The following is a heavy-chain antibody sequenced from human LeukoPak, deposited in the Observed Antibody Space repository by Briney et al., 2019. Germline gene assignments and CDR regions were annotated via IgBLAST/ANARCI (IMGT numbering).Heavy chain of an antibody. CDR2: ISSSSSYI. CDR3: ARDPSVYGSGFFDY. V-gene: IGHV3-21*01. Sequence: GGSLRLSCAASGFTFSSYSMNWVRQAPGKGLEWVSSISSSSSYIYYADSVKGRFTISRDNAKNSLYLQVNSLRAEDTAVYYCARDPSVYGSGFFDYWGQGTLVTVSS. CDR1: GFTFSSYS. J-gene: IGHJ4*02. D-gene: IGHD3-10*01.